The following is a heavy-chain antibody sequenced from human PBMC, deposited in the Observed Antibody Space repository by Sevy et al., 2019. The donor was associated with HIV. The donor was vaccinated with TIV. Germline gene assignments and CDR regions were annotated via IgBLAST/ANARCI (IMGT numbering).Heavy chain of an antibody. CDR3: ASLSGYYYDSSRYYNTDAFDI. V-gene: IGHV1-2*02. CDR1: GYTFTDYF. Sequence: ASVKVSCKASGYTFTDYFMHWVRQAPGQGLEGMGWINPNSGGTNYAQRFRGRVTMTRDTSISTAYMELSRLRSDDTAVYYCASLSGYYYDSSRYYNTDAFDIWGQGTMVTDSS. CDR2: INPNSGGT. D-gene: IGHD3-22*01. J-gene: IGHJ3*02.